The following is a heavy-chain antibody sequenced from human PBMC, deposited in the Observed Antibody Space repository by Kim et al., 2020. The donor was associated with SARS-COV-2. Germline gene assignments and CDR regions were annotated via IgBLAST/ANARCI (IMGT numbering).Heavy chain of an antibody. D-gene: IGHD5-18*01. V-gene: IGHV7-4-1*02. J-gene: IGHJ6*02. CDR1: GYTFTSYA. CDR3: ARGLAMANYYYYYGMDV. Sequence: ASVKVSCKASGYTFTSYAMNWVRQAPGQGLEWMGWINTNTGNPTYAQGFTGRFVFSLDTSVSTAYLQISSLKAEDTAVYYCARGLAMANYYYYYGMDVWGQGTTVTVSS. CDR2: INTNTGNP.